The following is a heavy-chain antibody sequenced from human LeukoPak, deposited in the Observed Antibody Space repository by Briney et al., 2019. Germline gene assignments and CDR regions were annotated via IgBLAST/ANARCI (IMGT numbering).Heavy chain of an antibody. Sequence: ASVKVSCKASGYTFTSYDINWVRQATGQGLEWMGWMNPNSGNTGYAQKFQGRVTITRNTSISTAYMELSSLRSEDTAVYYCARVAARPKVADYYYYMDVWGKGTTVTVSS. CDR2: MNPNSGNT. D-gene: IGHD6-6*01. V-gene: IGHV1-8*03. CDR3: ARVAARPKVADYYYYMDV. CDR1: GYTFTSYD. J-gene: IGHJ6*03.